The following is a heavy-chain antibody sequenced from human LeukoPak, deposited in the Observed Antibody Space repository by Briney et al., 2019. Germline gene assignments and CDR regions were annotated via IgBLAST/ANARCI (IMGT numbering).Heavy chain of an antibody. D-gene: IGHD2-2*01. Sequence: SETLSLTCTVSGGSISSYYWSWIRQPPGKGLEWIGYIYYSGSTNYNPSLKSRVTISVDTSKNQFSLKLNSVTAADTAVYYCAGLVVPAARVYYYYYYMDVWGKGTTVTVSS. V-gene: IGHV4-59*01. CDR3: AGLVVPAARVYYYYYYMDV. CDR1: GGSISSYY. J-gene: IGHJ6*03. CDR2: IYYSGST.